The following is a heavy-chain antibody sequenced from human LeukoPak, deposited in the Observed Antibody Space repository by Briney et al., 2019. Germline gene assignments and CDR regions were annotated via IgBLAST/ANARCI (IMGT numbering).Heavy chain of an antibody. D-gene: IGHD3-10*01. CDR3: ARGRYYYGSGSYYGFDY. V-gene: IGHV4-39*07. Sequence: SETLSLTCTVSGGSISSSSYYWGWIRQPPGKGLEWIGSIYYSGSTYYNPSLKSRVTISVDTSKNQFSLKLSSVTAADTAVYCCARGRYYYGSGSYYGFDYWGQGTLVTVSS. J-gene: IGHJ4*02. CDR2: IYYSGST. CDR1: GGSISSSSYY.